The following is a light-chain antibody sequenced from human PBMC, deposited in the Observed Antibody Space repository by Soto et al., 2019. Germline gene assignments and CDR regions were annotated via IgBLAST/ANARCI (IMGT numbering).Light chain of an antibody. V-gene: IGKV1-39*01. CDR2: GVS. J-gene: IGKJ3*01. Sequence: DIQMTQSPSTLSASVGDRVTITCRASQTIGRYLSWYQQKPGTAPKLLIYGVSSLQAGVPSRFSGSGSGTDFTLTISSLQPEDFATYYCQQNFSSLFTFGPGTKVDLK. CDR3: QQNFSSLFT. CDR1: QTIGRY.